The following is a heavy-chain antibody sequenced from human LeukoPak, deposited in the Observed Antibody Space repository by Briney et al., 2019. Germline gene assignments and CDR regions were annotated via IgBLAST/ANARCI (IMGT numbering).Heavy chain of an antibody. V-gene: IGHV3-23*01. D-gene: IGHD1-26*01. Sequence: GGSLRLSCAVSGFTVSAHYMSWVRQAPGKGLEWVSAISGSGGSTYYADSVKGRFTISRDNSKNTLYLQMDSLRAEDTAVYYCAKARGSSPDYYFDYWGQGTLVTVSS. CDR2: ISGSGGST. J-gene: IGHJ4*02. CDR3: AKARGSSPDYYFDY. CDR1: GFTVSAHY.